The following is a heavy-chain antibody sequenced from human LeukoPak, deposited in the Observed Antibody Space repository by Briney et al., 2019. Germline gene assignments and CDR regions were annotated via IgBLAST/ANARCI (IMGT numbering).Heavy chain of an antibody. CDR2: INWNGGRI. CDR1: GFTFDDYD. CDR3: AKVDCGAPGCRRFDL. D-gene: IGHD2-21*01. V-gene: IGHV3-20*04. J-gene: IGHJ2*01. Sequence: PGGSLRLSCAASGFTFDDYDMNWVRQAPGKGLEWVSGINWNGGRIGYADSVKGRFTISRDNSKNTLFLEMNRLRADDTAVYYCAKVDCGAPGCRRFDLWGRGTLVTVSS.